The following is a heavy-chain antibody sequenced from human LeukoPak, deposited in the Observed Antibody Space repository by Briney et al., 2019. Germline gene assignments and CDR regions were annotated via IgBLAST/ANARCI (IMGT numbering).Heavy chain of an antibody. CDR2: IYYSGST. Sequence: SETLSLTCTVSGGSISSSSYYWSWIRQPPGKGLEWIGYIYYSGSTNYNPSLKSRVTISVDTSKNQFSLKLSSVTAADTAIYYCARGSQTPDAGYWGPGILVTVSS. V-gene: IGHV4-61*01. D-gene: IGHD6-13*01. CDR3: ARGSQTPDAGY. CDR1: GGSISSSSYY. J-gene: IGHJ4*02.